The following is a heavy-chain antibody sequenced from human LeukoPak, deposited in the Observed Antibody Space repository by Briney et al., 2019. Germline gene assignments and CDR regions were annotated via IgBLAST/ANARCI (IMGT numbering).Heavy chain of an antibody. V-gene: IGHV3-21*01. Sequence: GGSLRLSCAASGFTFSSYWMNWVRQAPGKGLEWVSSISSSSSYIYYADSVKGRFTISRDNAKNSLYLQMNSLRAEDTAVYYCAELGITMIGGVWGKGTAVTISS. J-gene: IGHJ6*04. CDR1: GFTFSSYW. CDR2: ISSSSSYI. D-gene: IGHD3-10*02. CDR3: AELGITMIGGV.